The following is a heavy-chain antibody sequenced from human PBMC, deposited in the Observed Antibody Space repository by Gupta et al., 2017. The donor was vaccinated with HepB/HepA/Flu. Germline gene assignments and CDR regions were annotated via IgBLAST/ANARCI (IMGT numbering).Heavy chain of an antibody. CDR3: AREYSSSWYYFDY. CDR1: GFTFSSCG. Sequence: QVQLVASGGGVVQPGRSLRLSCAASGFTFSSCGMHWVRQAPGKGLEWVAVIWYDGSNKYYADSVKGRFTISRDNSKNTLYLQMNSLRAEDTAVYYCAREYSSSWYYFDYWGQGTLVTVSS. CDR2: IWYDGSNK. J-gene: IGHJ4*02. V-gene: IGHV3-33*01. D-gene: IGHD6-13*01.